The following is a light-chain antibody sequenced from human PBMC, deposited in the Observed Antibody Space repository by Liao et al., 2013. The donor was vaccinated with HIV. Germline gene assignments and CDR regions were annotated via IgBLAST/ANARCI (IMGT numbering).Light chain of an antibody. CDR2: QDT. V-gene: IGLV3-1*01. CDR1: KVGDKY. Sequence: SYELTQPPSVSVSPGQTATITCSGDKVGDKYVSWNQQRPGQSPVLVIYQDTKRPSGIPERFSGSNSGNTATLTISGTQAMDEADYYCQGWDRFTANVVFGGGTKLTVL. J-gene: IGLJ2*01. CDR3: QGWDRFTANVV.